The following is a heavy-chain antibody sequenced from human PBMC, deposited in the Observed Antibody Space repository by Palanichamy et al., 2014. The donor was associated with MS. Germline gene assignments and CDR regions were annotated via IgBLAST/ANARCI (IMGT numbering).Heavy chain of an antibody. CDR2: ISYDGSNK. J-gene: IGHJ4*02. V-gene: IGHV3-30*18. CDR1: GFTFSSYG. Sequence: QVQLVESGGGVVQPGRSLRLSYAASGFTFSSYGMHWVRQAPGKGLEWVAVISYDGSNKYYADSVKGRFTISRDNSKNTLYLQMNSLRAEDTAVYYCAKDRGYCSGGSCSRFDYWGQGTLVTVSS. D-gene: IGHD2-15*01. CDR3: AKDRGYCSGGSCSRFDY.